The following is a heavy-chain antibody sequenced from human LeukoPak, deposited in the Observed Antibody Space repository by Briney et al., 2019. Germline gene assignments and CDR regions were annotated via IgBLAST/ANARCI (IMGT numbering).Heavy chain of an antibody. CDR3: AKGQIQHCSGSSCYLPIDF. V-gene: IGHV3-23*01. D-gene: IGHD2-15*01. Sequence: GGSLRLSCAASGFTFSSYAMSWVRQAPGRGLEWVSVISGTGGSTYYADSVKGRFTISRDNSKNLLYLQMNRLRAEDTALYYCAKGQIQHCSGSSCYLPIDFWGQGTLVTVSS. J-gene: IGHJ4*02. CDR1: GFTFSSYA. CDR2: ISGTGGST.